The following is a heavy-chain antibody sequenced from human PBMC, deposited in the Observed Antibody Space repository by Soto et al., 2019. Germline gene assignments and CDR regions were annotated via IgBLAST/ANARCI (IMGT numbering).Heavy chain of an antibody. CDR1: GDSVSSNSAA. D-gene: IGHD2-2*01. CDR3: ARDGAGYSCPPDAFAI. V-gene: IGHV6-1*01. Sequence: SQTLSITCAISGDSVSSNSAAWNWIRPSPSRGLEWLGRTYYRSKWYNDYAVSVKSRITINPDTSKNQFSLQLNSVTPEDTAVYYCARDGAGYSCPPDAFAIRAQGTMDPVSS. J-gene: IGHJ3*02. CDR2: TYYRSKWYN.